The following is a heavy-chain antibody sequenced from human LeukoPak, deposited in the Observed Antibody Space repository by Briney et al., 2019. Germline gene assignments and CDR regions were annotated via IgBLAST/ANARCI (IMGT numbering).Heavy chain of an antibody. CDR3: AKAPVTTCTGVFCYPFDY. Sequence: SVKVSCKASGGTFSSYAISWVRQAPGQGLEWMGGIIPIFGTANYAQKFQGRVTITADKSTSTAYMELSSLRSEDTAVYYCAKAPVTTCTGVFCYPFDYWGQGTLVTVSS. V-gene: IGHV1-69*06. D-gene: IGHD2-8*02. CDR2: IIPIFGTA. CDR1: GGTFSSYA. J-gene: IGHJ4*02.